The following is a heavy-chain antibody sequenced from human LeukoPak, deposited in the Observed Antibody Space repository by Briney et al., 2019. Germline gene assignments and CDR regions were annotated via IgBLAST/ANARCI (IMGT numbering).Heavy chain of an antibody. CDR2: IYYSGST. J-gene: IGHJ4*02. Sequence: PSETLSLTCTVSGGSTSSSSYYWGWIRQPPGKGLEWIGSIYYSGSTYYNPSLKSRVTISVDTSKNQFSLKLSSVTAADTAVYYCARHDSYCSSTSCRPYYFDYWGQGTLVTVSS. V-gene: IGHV4-39*01. D-gene: IGHD2-2*01. CDR1: GGSTSSSSYY. CDR3: ARHDSYCSSTSCRPYYFDY.